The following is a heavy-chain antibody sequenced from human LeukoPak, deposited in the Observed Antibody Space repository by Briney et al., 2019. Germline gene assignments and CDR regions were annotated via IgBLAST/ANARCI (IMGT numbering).Heavy chain of an antibody. Sequence: GASVKVSCKASGYTFTGYYMHWVRQAPGQGLEWMGWINPNSGGTNYAQKFQGRVTMTRDTSISTAYMELSRLRSDDTAVYYCARSLINTRSIAAAGLGSDAFDIWGQGTMVTVSS. CDR2: INPNSGGT. J-gene: IGHJ3*02. CDR3: ARSLINTRSIAAAGLGSDAFDI. V-gene: IGHV1-2*02. D-gene: IGHD6-13*01. CDR1: GYTFTGYY.